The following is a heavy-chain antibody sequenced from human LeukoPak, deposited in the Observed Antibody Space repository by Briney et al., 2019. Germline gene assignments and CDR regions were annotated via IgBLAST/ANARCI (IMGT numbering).Heavy chain of an antibody. V-gene: IGHV1-69*01. CDR2: IIPIFGTA. J-gene: IGHJ3*02. CDR3: ARGPLRITIFGVEAGTFDI. CDR1: GGTFSSYA. Sequence: GSSVKVSCKASGGTFSSYAISWVRQAPGQGLEWMGGIIPIFGTANYAQKFQGRVTITADESTSTAYMELSSLRSDDTAVYYCARGPLRITIFGVEAGTFDIWGQGTMVTVSS. D-gene: IGHD3-3*01.